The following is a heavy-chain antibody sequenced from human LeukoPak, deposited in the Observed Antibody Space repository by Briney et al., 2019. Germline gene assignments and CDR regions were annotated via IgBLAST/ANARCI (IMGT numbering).Heavy chain of an antibody. CDR1: GFTFSSYA. D-gene: IGHD4-17*01. Sequence: PGRSLRLSCAASGFTFSSYAMSLVRQAPGKGLEWVSAISGSGGSTYYADSVKGRFTISRDNSKNTLYLQMNSLRAEDTAVYYCAKSTPVTDLGDYWGQGTLVTVSS. CDR3: AKSTPVTDLGDY. CDR2: ISGSGGST. J-gene: IGHJ4*02. V-gene: IGHV3-23*01.